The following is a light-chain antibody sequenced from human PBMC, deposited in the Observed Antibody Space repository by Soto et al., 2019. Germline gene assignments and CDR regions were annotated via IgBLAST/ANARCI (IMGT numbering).Light chain of an antibody. V-gene: IGKV4-1*01. CDR2: WAS. Sequence: DIVMTQSPASLAVSLGERATINCKSSQSVLYSSNNKNYLAWYLQKPGQPPKLLVYWASTRESGVPDRFSGSGSGTDFTLTISILQAEDVGVYYCQQYYGSPFTFGPGTKVEIK. J-gene: IGKJ3*01. CDR3: QQYYGSPFT. CDR1: QSVLYSSNNKNY.